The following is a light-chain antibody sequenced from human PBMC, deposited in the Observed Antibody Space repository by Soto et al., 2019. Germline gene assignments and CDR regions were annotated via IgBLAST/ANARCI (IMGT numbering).Light chain of an antibody. CDR2: WAS. Sequence: DIVMTQSPDSLAVSLGERATINCKSSQSILYSSTNKNYLAWYQQKPGQPPELLIYWASTRGSGVPDRFSGSGSVTDFTLTISSLQAEDVAVYYCQQYYNTPYTFGQGTRLEI. J-gene: IGKJ2*01. CDR1: QSILYSSTNKNY. V-gene: IGKV4-1*01. CDR3: QQYYNTPYT.